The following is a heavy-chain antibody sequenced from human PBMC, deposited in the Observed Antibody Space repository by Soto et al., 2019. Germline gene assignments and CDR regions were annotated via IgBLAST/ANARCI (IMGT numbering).Heavy chain of an antibody. Sequence: ASVKVSCKASGYTFTNYYIHWVRQAPGQGLEWVGLVNPIGGSTKYAQKFQGRVTVTRDTSTSTVYLELRSLRSEDTAIYYCARDPLRDGYNNGRDFWGQGTLFTVSS. D-gene: IGHD4-4*01. J-gene: IGHJ4*02. V-gene: IGHV1-46*01. CDR1: GYTFTNYY. CDR2: VNPIGGST. CDR3: ARDPLRDGYNNGRDF.